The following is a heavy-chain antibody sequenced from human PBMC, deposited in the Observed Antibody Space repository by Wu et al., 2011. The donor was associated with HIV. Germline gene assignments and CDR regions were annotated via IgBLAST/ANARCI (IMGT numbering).Heavy chain of an antibody. Sequence: QVQLVQSGAEVKKPGASVKVSCTASGYTFTAHYLYWVRQAPGQGLEWMGRINPNSGGTNFAQKFQGRVLMTRDTSISTVYMELTGLRSDDTAVYYCARDFGGDGDSWGQGTLVTVSS. CDR1: GYTFTAHY. J-gene: IGHJ4*02. CDR3: ARDFGGDGDS. D-gene: IGHD2-21*01. CDR2: INPNSGGT. V-gene: IGHV1-2*06.